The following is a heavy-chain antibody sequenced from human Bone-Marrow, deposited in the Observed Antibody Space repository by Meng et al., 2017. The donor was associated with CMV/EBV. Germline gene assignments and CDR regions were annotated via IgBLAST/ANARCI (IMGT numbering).Heavy chain of an antibody. V-gene: IGHV1-2*02. CDR3: ARDMGYRAPPFDY. CDR2: INPRSGDT. CDR1: GYPFVGYC. D-gene: IGHD5-18*01. Sequence: ASGYPFVGYCMHWVRQAPGQGLEWMGWINPRSGDTKYAQKFQGRVTMTRDTSSSTAYMELSRVRSDDTAVFYCARDMGYRAPPFDYWGQGTLVTVSS. J-gene: IGHJ4*02.